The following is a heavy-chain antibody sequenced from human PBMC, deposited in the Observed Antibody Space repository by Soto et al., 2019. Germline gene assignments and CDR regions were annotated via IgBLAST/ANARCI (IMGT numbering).Heavy chain of an antibody. D-gene: IGHD6-19*01. CDR3: ARAAGKSMVNGGFDY. V-gene: IGHV1-69*13. Sequence: SSVKVSCKASGGTFSSYAISWVRQAPGQGLEWMGGIIPIFGTANYAQKFQGRVTITADESTSTAYMELSSLRSEDTAVYYCARAAGKSMVNGGFDYWGQGTLVTVSS. CDR2: IIPIFGTA. J-gene: IGHJ4*02. CDR1: GGTFSSYA.